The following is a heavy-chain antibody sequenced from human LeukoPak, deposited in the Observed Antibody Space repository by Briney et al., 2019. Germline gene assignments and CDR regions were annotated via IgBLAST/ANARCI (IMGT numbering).Heavy chain of an antibody. Sequence: PGRSLRLSCAASGFTFSSYGMHWVRQAPGKGLEWLAVISFDGSSKYEADSVKGRFTISRDNSKHTLYLQMNSLRLDDTAVYYCARGACSTTGCAKTGYWGQGTLVTVSS. CDR1: GFTFSSYG. J-gene: IGHJ4*02. V-gene: IGHV3-30*19. D-gene: IGHD2-2*01. CDR2: ISFDGSSK. CDR3: ARGACSTTGCAKTGY.